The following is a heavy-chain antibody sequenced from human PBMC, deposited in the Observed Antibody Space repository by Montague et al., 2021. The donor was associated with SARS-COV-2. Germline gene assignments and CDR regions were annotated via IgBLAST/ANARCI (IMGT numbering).Heavy chain of an antibody. D-gene: IGHD3-9*01. CDR2: ISGSGGST. J-gene: IGHJ2*01. CDR1: GFTFSGYA. V-gene: IGHV3-23*01. Sequence: SLRLSCAASGFTFSGYAMSWVRQAPGKGLEWVSTISGSGGSTYYADSVKGRITIPRDNSKNTLYLQMNSLRAEDTAVYYCANGTLTADWYFDLWGRGTLVTVSS. CDR3: ANGTLTADWYFDL.